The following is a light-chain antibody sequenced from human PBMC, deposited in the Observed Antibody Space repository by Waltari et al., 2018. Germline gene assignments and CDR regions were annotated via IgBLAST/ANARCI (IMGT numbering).Light chain of an antibody. CDR3: ATWDGSLGAVV. V-gene: IGLV1-47*01. CDR2: RND. J-gene: IGLJ2*01. CDR1: SSNIGSNF. Sequence: QSVVTQPPSASGTPGQRVTISCSGSSSNIGSNFVYWYQQLPGATPKVLIFRNDRRPAGVPDRFSGSKSGTSASLDISGLRSEDEANYYCATWDGSLGAVVFGGGTKLTVL.